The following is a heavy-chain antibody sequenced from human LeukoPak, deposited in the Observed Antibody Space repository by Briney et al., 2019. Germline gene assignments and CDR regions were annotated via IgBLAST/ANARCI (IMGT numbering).Heavy chain of an antibody. V-gene: IGHV3-21*01. Sequence: PGGSLRLSCAASGFTFSSYSMNWVRQAPGKGLEWVSSISSSSSYIYYADSVKGRFAISRDNAKNSLYLQMNSLRAEDTAVYYCARVMGPDGDYFDYWGQGTPVTVSS. CDR3: ARVMGPDGDYFDY. CDR1: GFTFSSYS. CDR2: ISSSSSYI. D-gene: IGHD2-8*01. J-gene: IGHJ4*02.